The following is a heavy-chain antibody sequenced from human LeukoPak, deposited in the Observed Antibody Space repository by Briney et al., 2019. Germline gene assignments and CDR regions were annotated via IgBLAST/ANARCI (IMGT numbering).Heavy chain of an antibody. J-gene: IGHJ4*02. CDR2: IWNDGTNR. CDR3: AKDAQIGFDYSNSLEY. V-gene: IGHV3-33*06. CDR1: GFTFSHYG. D-gene: IGHD4-11*01. Sequence: GGSLRLSCAASGFTFSHYGMHWVRQAPGKGLEWVAVIWNDGTNRYYGDSVKGRFTISRDDSKNTVYLQMNGLRAGDTAVYYCAKDAQIGFDYSNSLEYWGQGTLVTVSS.